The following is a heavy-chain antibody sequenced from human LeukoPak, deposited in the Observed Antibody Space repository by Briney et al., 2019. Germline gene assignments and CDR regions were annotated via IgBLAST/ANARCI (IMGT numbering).Heavy chain of an antibody. CDR1: GGSISSYY. CDR2: ISYSGLT. CDR3: AKHRAIAGAFDH. V-gene: IGHV4-59*08. Sequence: SETLSLTCTVSGGSISSYYWNWMRQPPGKGLEWIGQISYSGLTKYNPALKSRVSISVDTSKNQISVNLNSVTAADTALYYCAKHRAIAGAFDHWGQGSQVTVSS. D-gene: IGHD6-19*01. J-gene: IGHJ4*02.